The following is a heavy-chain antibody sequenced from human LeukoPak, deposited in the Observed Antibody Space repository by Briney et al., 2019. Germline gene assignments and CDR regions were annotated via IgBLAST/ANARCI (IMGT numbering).Heavy chain of an antibody. CDR1: GYTFTSYD. Sequence: ASVKVSCKASGYTFTSYDINWVRQATGQGLEWMGWMNPNSGNTGYAQKFQGRVTITRNISISTAYMELSSLRSEDTAVYYCVRGPRDYGDYDFSYMDVWGKGTTVTVSS. V-gene: IGHV1-8*03. J-gene: IGHJ6*03. CDR2: MNPNSGNT. D-gene: IGHD4-17*01. CDR3: VRGPRDYGDYDFSYMDV.